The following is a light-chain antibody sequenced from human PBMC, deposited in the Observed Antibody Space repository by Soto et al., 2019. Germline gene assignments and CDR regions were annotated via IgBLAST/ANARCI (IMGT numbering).Light chain of an antibody. Sequence: EIVLTQSPGTLSLSPGEIASLSFKTSQSVSTFLAWYQQKPGRAPRLLIYGDSSRDTGIPDRFSGSGSGTDFTLTISRLEPEDFAVYYCQQYGGSMTFGQGTKVDIK. CDR2: GDS. CDR3: QQYGGSMT. J-gene: IGKJ1*01. V-gene: IGKV3-20*01. CDR1: QSVSTF.